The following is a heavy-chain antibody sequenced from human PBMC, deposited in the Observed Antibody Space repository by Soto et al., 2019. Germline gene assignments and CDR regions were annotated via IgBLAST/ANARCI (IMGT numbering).Heavy chain of an antibody. CDR1: GYTFIYYT. J-gene: IGHJ4*02. CDR3: ARGPSSGSFDF. V-gene: IGHV1-3*01. Sequence: QVHLVQSGAEVKPGASVKVSCKASGYTFIYYTMHWMRQAPGQRPEWMGWVNADNGDTRYSQKFQGRLTMTRDTSASTIYVELSSLTSEDTAVYFCARGPSSGSFDFWGQGTLVTVSS. CDR2: VNADNGDT. D-gene: IGHD6-19*01.